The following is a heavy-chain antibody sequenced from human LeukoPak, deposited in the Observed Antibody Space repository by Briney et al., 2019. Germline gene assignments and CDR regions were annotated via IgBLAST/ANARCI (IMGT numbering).Heavy chain of an antibody. Sequence: GGSLRLSCAASGFTFSTYAMTWVRQAPGEGLEWVSGISGSGGSTYYTDSVKGRFTISRDNSKNTLHLQMSSLRAEDTALYYCVKERCDRTTCPEVWGQGTLVTVSS. CDR1: GFTFSTYA. V-gene: IGHV3-23*01. CDR3: VKERCDRTTCPEV. D-gene: IGHD2-2*01. CDR2: ISGSGGST. J-gene: IGHJ4*02.